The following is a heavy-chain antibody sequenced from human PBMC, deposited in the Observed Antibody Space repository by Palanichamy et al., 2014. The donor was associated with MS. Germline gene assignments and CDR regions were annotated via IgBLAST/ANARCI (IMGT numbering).Heavy chain of an antibody. J-gene: IGHJ4*02. D-gene: IGHD2-8*01. V-gene: IGHV3-30-3*01. CDR2: ISYDGSNK. Sequence: QVQLVESGGGVVQPGRSLRLSCAASGFTFSSYAMHWVRQAPGKGLEWVAVISYDGSNKYYADSVKGRFTISRDNSKNTLYLQMNSLRVEDTAVYYCAREGIVLMVYSFDYWGQGTLVTVSS. CDR1: GFTFSSYA. CDR3: AREGIVLMVYSFDY.